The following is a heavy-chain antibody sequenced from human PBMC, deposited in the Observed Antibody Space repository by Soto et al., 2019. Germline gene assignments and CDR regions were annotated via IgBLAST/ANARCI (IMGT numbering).Heavy chain of an antibody. V-gene: IGHV3-23*02. CDR2: VSVNGAGS. CDR3: AKEMGGHRYFDQ. J-gene: IGHJ4*03. D-gene: IGHD2-15*01. Sequence: PGGSLRLSCAASGFTFGNYDMNWVRQAPGKGLEWVAAVSVNGAGSFYGASVKGRFTISRDNSKNTLYLQMNSLRAEDTAVYYCAKEMGGHRYFDQWGQGTLVTVSS. CDR1: GFTFGNYD.